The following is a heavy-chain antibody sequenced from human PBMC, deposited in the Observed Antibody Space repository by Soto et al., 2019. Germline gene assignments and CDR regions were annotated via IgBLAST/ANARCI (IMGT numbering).Heavy chain of an antibody. CDR1: GFTFSGSA. CDR2: IRSKANSYAT. J-gene: IGHJ3*02. D-gene: IGHD3-16*01. Sequence: PGGSLRLSCAASGFTFSGSAMHWVRQASGKGLEWVGRIRSKANSYATAYAASVKGRFTISRDDSKNTAYLQMDSLKTEDTAVYYCTTLRAGMITFGGVFRPDAFDIWGQGTMVTVSS. CDR3: TTLRAGMITFGGVFRPDAFDI. V-gene: IGHV3-73*01.